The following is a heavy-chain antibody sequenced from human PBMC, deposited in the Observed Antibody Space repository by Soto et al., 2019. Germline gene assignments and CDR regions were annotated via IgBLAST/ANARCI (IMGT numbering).Heavy chain of an antibody. V-gene: IGHV3-11*01. CDR1: GFTFNDFF. Sequence: QVQLVESGGDLVKPGGSLRLSCAASGFTFNDFFMTWIRQAPGRGPEWVASTSNSGNSVYYADSVKGRFTVSRDNAQNSLTLKMTDLRVDDTAVYYCAGNTFYWFDPWGQGTLVTVSS. CDR3: AGNTFYWFDP. CDR2: TSNSGNSV. J-gene: IGHJ5*02.